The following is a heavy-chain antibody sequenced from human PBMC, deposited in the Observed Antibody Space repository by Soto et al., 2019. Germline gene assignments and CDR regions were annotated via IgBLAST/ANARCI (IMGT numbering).Heavy chain of an antibody. CDR2: ISGSGGST. D-gene: IGHD6-6*01. Sequence: GSLRLSCAASGFTFSSYAMSWVRQAPGKGLEWVSAISGSGGSTYYADSVKGRFAISRDNSKNTLYLQMNSLRAEDTAVYYCAKVFGVAARPRWFDPWGQGTLVTVSS. V-gene: IGHV3-23*01. CDR3: AKVFGVAARPRWFDP. J-gene: IGHJ5*02. CDR1: GFTFSSYA.